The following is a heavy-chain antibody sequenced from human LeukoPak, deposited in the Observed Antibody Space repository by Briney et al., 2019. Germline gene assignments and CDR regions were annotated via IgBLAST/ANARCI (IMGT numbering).Heavy chain of an antibody. Sequence: GGSLRLSCAASGFTFSSSSMSWVRQAPGKGLEWVSVISGSGGSTDYADSVKGRFTISRDNSKSTLYLQINSLRAEDTAVYYCAKGSGWYVWGQGTLVTVSS. CDR2: ISGSGGST. CDR1: GFTFSSSS. CDR3: AKGSGWYV. D-gene: IGHD6-19*01. J-gene: IGHJ4*02. V-gene: IGHV3-23*01.